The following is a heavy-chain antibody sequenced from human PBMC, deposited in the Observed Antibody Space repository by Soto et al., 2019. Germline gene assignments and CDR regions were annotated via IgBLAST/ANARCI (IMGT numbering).Heavy chain of an antibody. J-gene: IGHJ4*02. CDR3: APQGVGATGYLY. CDR1: GFTLGGFD. Sequence: EVQLVESGGGLVQPGGSLRLSCVVSGFTLGGFDMNWVRQAPGKGLEWVSYISDSGSHMYYADSVKGRFTISRDSAKNSLYLQMNSLRVEDTAVYYCAPQGVGATGYLYWGQGTLVTVSS. CDR2: ISDSGSHM. D-gene: IGHD1-26*01. V-gene: IGHV3-48*01.